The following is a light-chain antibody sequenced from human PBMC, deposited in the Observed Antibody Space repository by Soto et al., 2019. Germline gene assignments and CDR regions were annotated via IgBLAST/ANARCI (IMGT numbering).Light chain of an antibody. CDR2: DAS. J-gene: IGKJ4*01. CDR1: QSVSSW. CDR3: QQYNSYSPLT. Sequence: DIQMTQSPSTLSASEGDRVAISCRTSQSVSSWLAWYQQKPGKAPKLLIYDASSLESGVPSRFSGSGSGTEFTLTISSLQPDDFADYYCQQYNSYSPLTFGGGTKVDIK. V-gene: IGKV1-5*01.